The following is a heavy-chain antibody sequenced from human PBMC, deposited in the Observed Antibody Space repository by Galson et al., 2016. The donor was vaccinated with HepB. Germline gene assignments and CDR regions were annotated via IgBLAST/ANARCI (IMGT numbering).Heavy chain of an antibody. Sequence: CAISGDSVSSKSAAWNWIWHSPSRGLEWLGRTYHTSNWYSDYAVSVKSRITINPDTSKNQFSLQLNPVTPEDTAVYYCARGHLVVPFSFYFDYWGQGSLVTVSS. D-gene: IGHD2-15*01. J-gene: IGHJ4*02. CDR3: ARGHLVVPFSFYFDY. V-gene: IGHV6-1*01. CDR2: TYHTSNWYS. CDR1: GDSVSSKSAA.